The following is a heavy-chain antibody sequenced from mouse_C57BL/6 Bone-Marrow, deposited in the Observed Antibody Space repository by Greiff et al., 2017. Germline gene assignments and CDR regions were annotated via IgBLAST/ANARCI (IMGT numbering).Heavy chain of an antibody. CDR1: GFSFNTYA. CDR2: IRSKSNNYAT. J-gene: IGHJ3*01. Sequence: DVQLVESGGGLVQPKGSLKLSCAASGFSFNTYAMNWVRQAPGKGLEWVARIRSKSNNYATYYADSVKDRFTISSDDSESMLYLQMNNLKTEDTAMYYCVRSYGSSLFAYWGQGTLVTVSA. D-gene: IGHD1-1*01. CDR3: VRSYGSSLFAY. V-gene: IGHV10-1*01.